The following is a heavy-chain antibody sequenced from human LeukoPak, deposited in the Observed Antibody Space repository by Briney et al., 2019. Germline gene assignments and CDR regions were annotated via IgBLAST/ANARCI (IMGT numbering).Heavy chain of an antibody. CDR2: ISYDGSNK. CDR3: ARDQTTVTTMGYMDV. Sequence: GGSLRLSCAASGFTFSSYAMHWVRQAPGKGLEWVAVISYDGSNKYYADSVKGRLTISRDNSKNTLYLQMNSLRAEDTAVYYCARDQTTVTTMGYMDVWGKGTTVTVSS. J-gene: IGHJ6*03. CDR1: GFTFSSYA. D-gene: IGHD4-11*01. V-gene: IGHV3-30*01.